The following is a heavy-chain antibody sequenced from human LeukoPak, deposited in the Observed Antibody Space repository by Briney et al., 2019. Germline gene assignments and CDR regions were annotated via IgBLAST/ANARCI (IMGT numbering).Heavy chain of an antibody. J-gene: IGHJ6*03. CDR1: GGTFSSYA. CDR3: ARDMRAAVAGTGNYYYYMDV. D-gene: IGHD6-19*01. CDR2: IIPIFGTA. Sequence: GSSVKVSCKASGGTFSSYAISCVRQAPGQGLEWMGGIIPIFGTANYAQKFQGRVTITTDESTSTAYMELSSLRSEDTAVYYCARDMRAAVAGTGNYYYYMDVWGKGTTVTVSS. V-gene: IGHV1-69*05.